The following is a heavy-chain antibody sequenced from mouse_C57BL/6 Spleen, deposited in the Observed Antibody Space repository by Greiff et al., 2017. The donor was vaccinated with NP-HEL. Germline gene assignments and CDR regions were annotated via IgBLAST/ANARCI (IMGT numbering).Heavy chain of an antibody. J-gene: IGHJ2*01. D-gene: IGHD3-1*01. CDR2: IHPNSGST. CDR3: ARGTTGLGYFDY. Sequence: QVHVKQSGAELVKPGASVKLSCKASGYTFTSYWMHWVKQRPGQGLEWIGMIHPNSGSTNYNEKFKSKATLTVDKSSSTAYMQLSSLTSEDSAVYYCARGTTGLGYFDYWGQGTTLTVSS. V-gene: IGHV1-64*01. CDR1: GYTFTSYW.